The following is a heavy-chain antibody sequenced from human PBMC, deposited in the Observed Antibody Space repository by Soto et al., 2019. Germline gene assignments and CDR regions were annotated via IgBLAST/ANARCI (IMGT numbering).Heavy chain of an antibody. Sequence: EVQLVQSGAEVKKPGESLKISCKGSGYSFTSYWIGWVRQMPGKGLEWMGIIYPGDSDTRYSPSFQGQVTISAEKSISTAYLQWSSLKASDTAMYYCASIMTTVTQSDAFDIWGQGTMVTVSS. D-gene: IGHD4-17*01. CDR2: IYPGDSDT. J-gene: IGHJ3*02. V-gene: IGHV5-51*03. CDR3: ASIMTTVTQSDAFDI. CDR1: GYSFTSYW.